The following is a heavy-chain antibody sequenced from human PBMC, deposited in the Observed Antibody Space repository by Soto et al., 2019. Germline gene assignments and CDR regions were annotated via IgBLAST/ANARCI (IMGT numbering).Heavy chain of an antibody. CDR2: IYHSGST. Sequence: QLQLQESGSGLVKPSQILSLTCAVSGGSISSGAYSWTWIRQPPGKGLEWIGYIYHSGSTYYNPSLKSRVTISVDRSKNQFSLKLSSVTAADTAVYYCASGSTTVTTFDYWGQGTLVTVSS. V-gene: IGHV4-30-2*01. CDR1: GGSISSGAYS. D-gene: IGHD4-17*01. CDR3: ASGSTTVTTFDY. J-gene: IGHJ4*02.